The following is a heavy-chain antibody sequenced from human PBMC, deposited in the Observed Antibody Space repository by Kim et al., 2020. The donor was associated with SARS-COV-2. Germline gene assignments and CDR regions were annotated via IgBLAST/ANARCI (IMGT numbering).Heavy chain of an antibody. J-gene: IGHJ4*02. Sequence: SETLYLTCTVSGGSISNIDFYWSWIRQPPGKGLEWIGYIDYSGSTYYNPSLKSRVTISVDTSKNQFSLNLSSVTAADTAVYYCATSSGGIFGMVVTGEFYFDYWGQGTLVTVSS. CDR3: ATSSGGIFGMVVTGEFYFDY. CDR2: IDYSGST. V-gene: IGHV4-30-4*01. CDR1: GGSISNIDFY. D-gene: IGHD3-3*01.